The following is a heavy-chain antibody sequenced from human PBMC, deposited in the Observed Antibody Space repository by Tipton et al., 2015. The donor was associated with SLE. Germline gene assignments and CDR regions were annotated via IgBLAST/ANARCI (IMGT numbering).Heavy chain of an antibody. CDR3: ARGPPFMEWERNWFDP. J-gene: IGHJ5*02. D-gene: IGHD3-3*02. CDR1: GGSFNDYY. Sequence: TLSLTCAVYGGSFNDYYWSWIRQPPGKGLEWIGEVTQSGATNYNPSLKSRVTISVDTSQTQFSLKLTSVTAADTAVYYCARGPPFMEWERNWFDPWGQGTLVTVSS. CDR2: VTQSGAT. V-gene: IGHV4-34*01.